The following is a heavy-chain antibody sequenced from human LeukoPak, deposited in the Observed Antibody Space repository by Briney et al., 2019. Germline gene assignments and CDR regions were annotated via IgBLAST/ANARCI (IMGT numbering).Heavy chain of an antibody. J-gene: IGHJ4*02. D-gene: IGHD6-13*01. Sequence: ASVKVSCKASGYTFTGYYTHWVRQAPGQGREWMGRINPNSGGTNFAQNFQGRVAMTRDTSISTAYMKLSRLRSDDRSVYYCAREGRSWSIDHWGEGTLVTVSS. V-gene: IGHV1-2*06. CDR2: INPNSGGT. CDR1: GYTFTGYY. CDR3: AREGRSWSIDH.